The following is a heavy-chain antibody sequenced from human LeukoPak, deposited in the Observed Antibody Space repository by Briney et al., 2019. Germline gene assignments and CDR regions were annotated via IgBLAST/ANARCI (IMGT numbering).Heavy chain of an antibody. V-gene: IGHV3-21*01. CDR3: ARDTARGPLVFMDV. CDR2: ISSTCTYI. Sequence: GGSLTLSCTASGLTFSSYTMNWARQAPGKGLEWVSSISSTCTYIYYADSLKGRFTISRDNAKNTLYLQMNSLRAEDTAVYYCARDTARGPLVFMDVWGKGTTVTVSS. J-gene: IGHJ6*03. CDR1: GLTFSSYT. D-gene: IGHD5-18*01.